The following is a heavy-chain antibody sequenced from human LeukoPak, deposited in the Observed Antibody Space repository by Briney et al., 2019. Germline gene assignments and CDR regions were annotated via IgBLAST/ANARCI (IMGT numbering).Heavy chain of an antibody. CDR1: GFTFSNYW. D-gene: IGHD3-10*01. J-gene: IGHJ6*02. CDR2: IKTDGSGT. CDR3: ARDRTWFGESRYNYYGMDV. Sequence: GGSLRLSCAASGFTFSNYWMHWVRQPPGKGLVWVSRIKTDGSGTTYADSVKGRFTISRDNARNTLYLQMTSLRVEDTAVYHCARDRTWFGESRYNYYGMDVWGQGTTVTVSS. V-gene: IGHV3-74*01.